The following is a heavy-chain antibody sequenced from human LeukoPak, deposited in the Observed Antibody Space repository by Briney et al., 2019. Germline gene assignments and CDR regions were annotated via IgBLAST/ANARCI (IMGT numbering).Heavy chain of an antibody. V-gene: IGHV4-38-2*01. J-gene: IGHJ4*02. CDR2: IYHSGST. CDR1: GYSISSGYY. D-gene: IGHD3-22*01. CDR3: ATLEYYYDSSGYYSPFDY. Sequence: PSETLSLTRAVSGYSISSGYYWGWIRQPPGKGLEWIGSIYHSGSTYYNPSLKSRVTISVDTSKNQFSLKLSSLTAADTAVYYCATLEYYYDSSGYYSPFDYWVREPWSPSPQ.